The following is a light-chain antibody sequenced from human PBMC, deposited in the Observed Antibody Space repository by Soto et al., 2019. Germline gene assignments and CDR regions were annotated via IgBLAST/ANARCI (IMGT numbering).Light chain of an antibody. CDR2: WAS. V-gene: IGKV4-1*01. Sequence: DIVMTQSPDSLAGSLGERATINCKSSRTVLNSSNNKNYLAWYQQKPGQPPQLLIYWASTRESGVPDRFSGSGSETEFTLTISSLQAEDVAVYYCQQYYGPLYTFGQGTKLEI. CDR3: QQYYGPLYT. J-gene: IGKJ2*01. CDR1: RTVLNSSNNKNY.